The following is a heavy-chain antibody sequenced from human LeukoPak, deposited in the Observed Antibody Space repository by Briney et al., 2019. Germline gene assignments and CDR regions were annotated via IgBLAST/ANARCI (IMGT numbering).Heavy chain of an antibody. J-gene: IGHJ4*02. CDR2: IYHSGST. D-gene: IGHD3-22*01. CDR1: GGSISSGGYY. V-gene: IGHV4-30-2*01. Sequence: SETLSLTCTVSGGSISSGGYYWSWIRQPPGKGLEWIGYIYHSGSTYCNPSLKSRVTISVDRSKNQFSLKLSSVTAADTAVYYCARFAFDSSGYGVYWGQGTLVTVSS. CDR3: ARFAFDSSGYGVY.